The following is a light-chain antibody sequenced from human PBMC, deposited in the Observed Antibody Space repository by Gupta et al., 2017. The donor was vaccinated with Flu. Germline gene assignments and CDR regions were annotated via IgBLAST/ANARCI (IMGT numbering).Light chain of an antibody. J-gene: IGLJ3*02. Sequence: SYELTQPPSVSVSPGQTASITCSGDKLGEKYAFWYQQKPGQSPMLFIYQDSKRPSGTPERFSGSNSGKTATLNMSGTQAMAESCYYCQASESGRGGFGGGTKLNVL. CDR1: KLGEKY. CDR3: QASESGRGG. CDR2: QDS. V-gene: IGLV3-1*01.